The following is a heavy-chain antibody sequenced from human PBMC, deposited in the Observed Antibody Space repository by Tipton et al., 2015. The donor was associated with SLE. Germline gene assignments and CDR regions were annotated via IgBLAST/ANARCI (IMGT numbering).Heavy chain of an antibody. J-gene: IGHJ6*02. CDR3: ARALGDYGYFYGMDV. Sequence: SLRLSCAASGFIFSNYAMHWVRQAPGKGLEWVAVISYDGSNKYYADSVKGRFTISGDNSKSPLYLQMNSLRAEDTAVYYCARALGDYGYFYGMDVWGQGTTVTVSS. CDR1: GFIFSNYA. V-gene: IGHV3-30*04. CDR2: ISYDGSNK. D-gene: IGHD4-17*01.